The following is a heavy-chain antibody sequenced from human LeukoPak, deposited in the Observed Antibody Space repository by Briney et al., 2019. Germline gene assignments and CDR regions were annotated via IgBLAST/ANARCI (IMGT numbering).Heavy chain of an antibody. J-gene: IGHJ6*03. CDR2: IYYSGST. CDR3: AREGAPTSYYYYMDV. CDR1: GGSISSYY. V-gene: IGHV4-59*01. D-gene: IGHD1-26*01. Sequence: KPSETLSLTCTVSGGSISSYYWSWIRQPPGKGLEWLGYIYYSGSTNYNPSLKSRVSISVDTSKNQFSLKLSSVTAADTAVYYCAREGAPTSYYYYMDVWGKGTTVTVSS.